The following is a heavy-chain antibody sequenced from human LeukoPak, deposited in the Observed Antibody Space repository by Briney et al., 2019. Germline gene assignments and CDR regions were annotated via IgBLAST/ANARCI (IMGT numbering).Heavy chain of an antibody. CDR2: IFYSGST. D-gene: IGHD2-21*01. CDR1: GDSLTSSSYY. V-gene: IGHV4-39*07. CDR3: ARQIAVVEPTDPNWFDS. Sequence: SEALSLPCSVSGDSLTSSSYYWGWVPPSPRKGPGGVGGIFYSGSTYYTPSLKSRVTMSLDTSKTQFSLRLTSVTAADTAVYYCARQIAVVEPTDPNWFDSWGQGTLVTVSS. J-gene: IGHJ5*01.